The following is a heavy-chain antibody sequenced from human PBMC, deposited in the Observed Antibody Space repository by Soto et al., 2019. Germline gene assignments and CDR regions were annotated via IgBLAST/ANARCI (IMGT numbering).Heavy chain of an antibody. CDR2: ISAYNGNT. V-gene: IGHV1-18*01. CDR1: GYTFTSYG. CDR3: ARSYCSSTSCYPPGDYYYMDV. Sequence: QVQLVQSGAEVKKPGASVKVSCKASGYTFTSYGISWVRQAPGQGLEWMGWISAYNGNTNYAQKLQGRVTMTTDTATSTAYMELRSRRSDDTAVYYCARSYCSSTSCYPPGDYYYMDVWGKGTTVTVSS. D-gene: IGHD2-2*01. J-gene: IGHJ6*03.